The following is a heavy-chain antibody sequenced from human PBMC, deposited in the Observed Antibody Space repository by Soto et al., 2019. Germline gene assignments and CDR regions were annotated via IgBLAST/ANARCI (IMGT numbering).Heavy chain of an antibody. CDR1: ETSFNTYC. CDR3: ARQPFDSRSLVPHAFDI. Sequence: GESPKISCQASETSFNTYCIGWLRLMPGKVLEWMGMMHPGDSDARYSPFVQGHFTISVDKSISTVYLQWSSLKAADSAMDYCARQPFDSRSLVPHAFDIWGQGIMLTISS. CDR2: MHPGDSDA. J-gene: IGHJ3*02. V-gene: IGHV5-51*01. D-gene: IGHD6-6*01.